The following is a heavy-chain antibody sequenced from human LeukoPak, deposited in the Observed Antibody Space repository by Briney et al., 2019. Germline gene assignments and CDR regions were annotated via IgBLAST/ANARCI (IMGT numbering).Heavy chain of an antibody. Sequence: GGSLRLSCAASGFTFDDYGMSWVRQAPGKGLEWVSGINWNGGSTGYADSVKGRFTISRDNAKNSLYLQMNSLRAEDTALYYCARPQYSYGYDAFDIWGQGTMVTVSS. J-gene: IGHJ3*02. D-gene: IGHD5-18*01. V-gene: IGHV3-20*04. CDR1: GFTFDDYG. CDR3: ARPQYSYGYDAFDI. CDR2: INWNGGST.